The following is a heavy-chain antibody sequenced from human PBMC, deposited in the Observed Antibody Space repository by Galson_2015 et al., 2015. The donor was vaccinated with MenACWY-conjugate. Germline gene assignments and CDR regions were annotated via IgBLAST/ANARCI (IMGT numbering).Heavy chain of an antibody. CDR1: GFTFRNYA. CDR2: IRGSGAST. D-gene: IGHD6-19*01. J-gene: IGHJ3*01. V-gene: IGHV3-23*01. Sequence: SLRLSCAASGFTFRNYAMIWVRQAPGKGLEWVSAIRGSGASTYYADSVKGRFTISRDDSKNTLYLQMNSLRADDTALYYCAKSAAVVAATVRGFDFWGQGTVDTVSS. CDR3: AKSAAVVAATVRGFDF.